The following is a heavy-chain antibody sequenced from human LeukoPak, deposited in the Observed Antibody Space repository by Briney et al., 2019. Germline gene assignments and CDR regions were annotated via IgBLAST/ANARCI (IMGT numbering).Heavy chain of an antibody. D-gene: IGHD6-13*01. CDR1: GYSFTGYW. Sequence: GESLKISCKGSGYSFTGYWIGWVRQMPGKGLEWMGIIYPGDSDTRYSPSFQGQVTISADKSISTAYLQWSSLKASDTAMYYCARAPGIAAATLPFDYWGQGTLVTASS. CDR3: ARAPGIAAATLPFDY. V-gene: IGHV5-51*01. CDR2: IYPGDSDT. J-gene: IGHJ4*02.